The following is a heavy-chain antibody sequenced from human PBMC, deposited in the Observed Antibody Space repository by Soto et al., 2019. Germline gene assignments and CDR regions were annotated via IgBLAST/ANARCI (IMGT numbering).Heavy chain of an antibody. CDR3: AKKGGMDV. CDR1: GYSFTRYE. J-gene: IGHJ6*02. Sequence: QAQLVQSGTDVKKPGTSVKVSCKASGYSFTRYEVHWVRQAPGQGLEWMGIINPSGGSTTYAQKFQGRVTMTRDTSTSTVYMELSSLRSEDTAMYYCAKKGGMDVWGQGTAVTVSS. CDR2: INPSGGST. D-gene: IGHD3-16*01. V-gene: IGHV1-46*01.